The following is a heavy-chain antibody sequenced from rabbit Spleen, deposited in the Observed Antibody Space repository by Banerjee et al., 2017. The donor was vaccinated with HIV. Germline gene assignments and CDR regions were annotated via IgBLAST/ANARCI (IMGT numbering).Heavy chain of an antibody. V-gene: IGHV1S40*01. Sequence: QSLEESGGDLVKPGASLTLTCTASGFTISSTDWICWVRQAPGKGLEWIVCIEIRSGSTWYANWAKGRFTISKTSSTTVTLQMTSLTAADTATYFCARGGFSSGWGADLWGQGTLVTVS. D-gene: IGHD4-1*01. CDR1: GFTISSTDW. CDR2: IEIRSGST. CDR3: ARGGFSSGWGADL. J-gene: IGHJ4*01.